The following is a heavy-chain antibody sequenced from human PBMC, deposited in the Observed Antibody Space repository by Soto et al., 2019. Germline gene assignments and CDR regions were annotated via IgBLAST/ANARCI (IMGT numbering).Heavy chain of an antibody. CDR3: ARGGWDIVVVPAAIGMDV. CDR2: IFPIFGTA. V-gene: IGHV1-69*13. D-gene: IGHD2-2*01. Sequence: SVKVSCKASGGTFSSYAISWVRQAPGQGLEWMGVIFPIFGTANYAQKFQGRVTITADESTSTAYMELSSLRSEDTAVYYCARGGWDIVVVPAAIGMDVWGQGTTVTVSS. J-gene: IGHJ6*02. CDR1: GGTFSSYA.